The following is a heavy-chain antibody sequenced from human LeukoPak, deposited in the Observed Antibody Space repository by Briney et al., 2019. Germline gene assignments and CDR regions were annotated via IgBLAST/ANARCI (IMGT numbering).Heavy chain of an antibody. D-gene: IGHD3-9*01. Sequence: ASVKVSCEASGYTFTSYGISWVRQAPGQGLEWMGWISAYNGNTNYAQKLQGRVAMTTDTSISTAYMELSRLRSDDTAVYYCARSVVWGYFDWSAYYFDYWGQGTLVTVSS. CDR3: ARSVVWGYFDWSAYYFDY. J-gene: IGHJ4*02. CDR1: GYTFTSYG. V-gene: IGHV1-18*01. CDR2: ISAYNGNT.